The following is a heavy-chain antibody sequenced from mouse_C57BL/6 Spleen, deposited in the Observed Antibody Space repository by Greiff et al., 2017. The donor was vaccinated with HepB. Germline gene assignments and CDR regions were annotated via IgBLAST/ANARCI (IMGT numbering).Heavy chain of an antibody. CDR1: GFSFNTYA. J-gene: IGHJ3*01. V-gene: IGHV10-1*01. CDR2: IRSKSNNYAT. CDR3: VRQSYDYDAWFAY. Sequence: EVQLVESGGGLVQPKGSLKLSCAASGFSFNTYAMNWVRQAPGKGLEWVARIRSKSNNYATYYADSVKDRFTISRDDSESMLYLQMNNLKTEDTAMYYCVRQSYDYDAWFAYWGQGTLVTVSA. D-gene: IGHD2-4*01.